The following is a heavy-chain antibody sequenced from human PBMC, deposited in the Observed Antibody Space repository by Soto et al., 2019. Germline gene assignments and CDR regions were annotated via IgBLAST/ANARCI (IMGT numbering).Heavy chain of an antibody. CDR2: ISYDGSNK. CDR1: GFSFSSYA. CDR3: ARDYSTMTGFDY. Sequence: PWGSLRLSCAASGFSFSSYAMHWVRQAPGKGLEWVAVISYDGSNKYYADSVKGRFTISRDNSKNTLYLQMNSLRAEDTAVYYCARDYSTMTGFDYWGQGTLVTVSS. D-gene: IGHD3-22*01. J-gene: IGHJ4*02. V-gene: IGHV3-30-3*01.